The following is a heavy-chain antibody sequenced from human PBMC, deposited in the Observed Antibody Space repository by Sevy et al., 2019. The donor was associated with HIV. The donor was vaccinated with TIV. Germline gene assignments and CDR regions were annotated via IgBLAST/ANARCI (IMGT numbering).Heavy chain of an antibody. CDR2: IYTSGST. D-gene: IGHD2-15*01. Sequence: SETLSLTCTVSGGSISSYYWSWIRQPAGKGLEWIGRIYTSGSTNYNPSLKSRVTMSVDTSKNQFSLKLSCVTAADTAVYYCAREVVVVVAAHYYYYYGMDVWGQGTTVTVSS. CDR3: AREVVVVVAAHYYYYYGMDV. J-gene: IGHJ6*02. CDR1: GGSISSYY. V-gene: IGHV4-4*07.